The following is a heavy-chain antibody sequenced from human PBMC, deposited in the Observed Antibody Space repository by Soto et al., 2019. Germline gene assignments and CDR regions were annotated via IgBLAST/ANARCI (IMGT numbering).Heavy chain of an antibody. CDR1: GGSISSGGYY. V-gene: IGHV4-31*03. CDR2: IYYSGST. D-gene: IGHD3-3*01. CDR3: AREIDYDFSSGSSGFDY. J-gene: IGHJ4*02. Sequence: SETLSLTCTVSGGSISSGGYYWSWILQHPGKGLEWIGYIYYSGSTYYNPSLKSRVTISVDTSKNQFSLKLSSVTAADTAVYYCAREIDYDFSSGSSGFDYWGQGTLVTVSS.